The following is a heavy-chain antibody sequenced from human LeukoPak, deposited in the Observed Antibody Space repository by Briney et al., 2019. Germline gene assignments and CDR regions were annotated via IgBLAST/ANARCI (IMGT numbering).Heavy chain of an antibody. Sequence: GGSLRLSCAASGFTFSSYSMNWVRQAPGKGLEWVSSISSSSSYIYYADSVKGRFTISRDNAKNSLYLQMNSLRAEDTAVYYCARGLGGSYSHGMDVWGQGTTVTVSS. CDR1: GFTFSSYS. CDR3: ARGLGGSYSHGMDV. CDR2: ISSSSSYI. D-gene: IGHD1-26*01. J-gene: IGHJ6*02. V-gene: IGHV3-21*01.